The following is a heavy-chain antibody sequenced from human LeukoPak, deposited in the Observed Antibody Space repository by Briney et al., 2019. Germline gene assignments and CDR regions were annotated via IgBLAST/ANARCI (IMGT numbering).Heavy chain of an antibody. J-gene: IGHJ4*02. CDR1: GFTFSSYE. CDR3: ARCNGSPGGEWLLYQLGVPPKLDY. D-gene: IGHD3-3*01. CDR2: ISSNGSTI. Sequence: GGSLRLSCAASGFTFSSYEMNWVRQAPGKGLEWVSYISSNGSTIYYADSVKGRFTISRDNAKNSLYLQMNSLRAEDTAVYYCARCNGSPGGEWLLYQLGVPPKLDYWGQGTLVTVSS. V-gene: IGHV3-48*03.